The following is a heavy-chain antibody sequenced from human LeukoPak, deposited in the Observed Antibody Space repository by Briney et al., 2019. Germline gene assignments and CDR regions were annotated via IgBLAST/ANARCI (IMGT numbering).Heavy chain of an antibody. CDR1: GFTFDDYA. CDR3: ARYLVVTATRHNWFDP. V-gene: IGHV3-43*02. J-gene: IGHJ5*02. D-gene: IGHD2-21*02. Sequence: GGSLRLSCAASGFTFDDYAMHWVRQAPGKGLEWVSLISGDGGSTYYADPVKGRFTISRDNSKNSLYLQMNSLRTEDTALYYCARYLVVTATRHNWFDPWGQGTLVTVSS. CDR2: ISGDGGST.